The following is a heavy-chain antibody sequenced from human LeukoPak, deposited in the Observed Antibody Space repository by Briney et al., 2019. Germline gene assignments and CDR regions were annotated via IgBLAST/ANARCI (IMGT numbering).Heavy chain of an antibody. J-gene: IGHJ6*02. CDR3: ARNIGYCSGGSCYLEAYYGMDV. CDR2: ISDSGGNT. CDR1: GFTFNTYA. V-gene: IGHV3-23*01. Sequence: PGGSLRLSCAASGFTFNTYAMSWVRQAPWERLQWVSGISDSGGNTYYADSVRGRFTISRDNYKNTLYLQMNSLRAEDTAVYYCARNIGYCSGGSCYLEAYYGMDVWGQGTTVTVSS. D-gene: IGHD2-15*01.